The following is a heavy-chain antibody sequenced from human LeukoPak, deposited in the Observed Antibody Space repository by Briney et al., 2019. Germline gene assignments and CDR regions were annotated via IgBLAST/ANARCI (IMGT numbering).Heavy chain of an antibody. CDR1: GYSFTSYW. J-gene: IGHJ4*02. V-gene: IGHV5-51*01. CDR2: IYPGDSDT. D-gene: IGHD3-10*01. Sequence: GESLKISCQGSGYSFTSYWIGWVRQMPGKGLEWMGIIYPGDSDTRYSPSFQGQVTISADKSVSTAYLQWSSLKASDTAMYYCARIPPDDYGSGSPRDYFDYWGQGTLVTVSS. CDR3: ARIPPDDYGSGSPRDYFDY.